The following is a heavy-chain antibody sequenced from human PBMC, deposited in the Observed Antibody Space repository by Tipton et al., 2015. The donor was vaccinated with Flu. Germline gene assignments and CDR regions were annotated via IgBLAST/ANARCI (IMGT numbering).Heavy chain of an antibody. J-gene: IGHJ4*02. Sequence: GSLRLSCAASGFTVSSNYMSWVRQAPGKGLEWVSVIYSGGSTYYADSVKGRFTISRDNSKNTLYLQMNSLRAEDTAVYYCAGTGEGNDVGFDHWGKGTPVTVSS. CDR1: GFTVSSNY. CDR2: IYSGGST. V-gene: IGHV3-53*01. D-gene: IGHD1-1*01. CDR3: AGTGEGNDVGFDH.